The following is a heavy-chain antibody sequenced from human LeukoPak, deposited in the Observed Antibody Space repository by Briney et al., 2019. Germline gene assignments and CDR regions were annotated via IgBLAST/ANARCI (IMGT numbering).Heavy chain of an antibody. CDR2: IDWDDDK. CDR1: GFSPSTSGKC. J-gene: IGHJ4*02. CDR3: ARTTLYYYGSGRGNYFDY. D-gene: IGHD3-10*01. Sequence: SGPALVKPTQTLTLTCTFSGFSPSTSGKCVSWIRQPPGKALEWLARIDWDDDKYYSTSLKTRLTISKDTSKNQVVLTMTNMDPVDTATYYCARTTLYYYGSGRGNYFDYWGQGTLVTVSS. V-gene: IGHV2-70*11.